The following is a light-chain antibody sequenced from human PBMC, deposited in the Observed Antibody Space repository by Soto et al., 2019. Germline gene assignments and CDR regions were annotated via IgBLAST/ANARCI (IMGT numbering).Light chain of an antibody. CDR1: QSVSTH. J-gene: IGKJ3*01. CDR3: QQYNNWPLT. Sequence: EIVLTQSPGTLSLSPGESANLSCRASQSVSTHLAWFQQKPGQVPRLLSYGASTRATGVPARFSGGGSGTEFTLTITSLQSEDFAVYWCQQYNNWPLTFGPGTRVDIK. CDR2: GAS. V-gene: IGKV3D-15*01.